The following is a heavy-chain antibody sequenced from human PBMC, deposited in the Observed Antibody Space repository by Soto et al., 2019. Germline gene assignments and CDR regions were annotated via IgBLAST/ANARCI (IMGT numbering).Heavy chain of an antibody. CDR3: ASSSTSANYFDY. CDR1: GGSISSYY. D-gene: IGHD2-2*01. J-gene: IGHJ4*02. V-gene: IGHV4-31*03. Sequence: SEILSLTCTVSGGSISSYYWRWIRQHPGKGLEWIGYIYYSGSTYYNPSLKSRVTISVGTSKNQFSLKLSSVTAADTAVYYCASSSTSANYFDYWGQGTLVPVSS. CDR2: IYYSGST.